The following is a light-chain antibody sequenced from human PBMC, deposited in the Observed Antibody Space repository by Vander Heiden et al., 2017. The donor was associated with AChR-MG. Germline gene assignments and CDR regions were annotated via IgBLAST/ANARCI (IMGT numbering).Light chain of an antibody. V-gene: IGLV1-40*01. CDR1: SSNIGAGYG. J-gene: IGLJ2*01. Sequence: QSVLTPPPSVPGAPGQGVTISGTGSSSNIGAGYGLHWYQQRPRTAPKLLIYGNSNRPSGGPDRFSGSKSGTSASLASTGLQAEDEADYYCQSYDSSLSGSVFGGGTKLTVL. CDR2: GNS. CDR3: QSYDSSLSGSV.